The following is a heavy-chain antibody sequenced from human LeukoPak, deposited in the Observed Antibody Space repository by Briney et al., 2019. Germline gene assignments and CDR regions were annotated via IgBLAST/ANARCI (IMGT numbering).Heavy chain of an antibody. Sequence: SETLSLTGTVSGGSISSYYWSWIRQPPGKGLEWIGYIYYSGSTSYNPSLKSRVTISVDTSKKQFSLKLSSVTAADTAVYYCATYSSSWYWYFDLWGRGTLVTVSS. CDR3: ATYSSSWYWYFDL. D-gene: IGHD6-13*01. J-gene: IGHJ2*01. CDR1: GGSISSYY. CDR2: IYYSGST. V-gene: IGHV4-59*01.